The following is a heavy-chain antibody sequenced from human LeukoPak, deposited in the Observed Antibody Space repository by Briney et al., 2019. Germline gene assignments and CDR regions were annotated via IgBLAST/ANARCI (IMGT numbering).Heavy chain of an antibody. CDR3: ARVSGSESGIAAAGPYNWFDP. D-gene: IGHD6-13*01. J-gene: IGHJ5*02. V-gene: IGHV4-39*07. CDR1: GGSISSSSYY. Sequence: SETLSLTCTVSGGSISSSSYYWGWIRQPPGKGLEWIGSIYYSGSTYYNPSLKSRVTISVDTSKNQFSLKLSSVTAADTAVYYCARVSGSESGIAAAGPYNWFDPWGQGTLVTVSS. CDR2: IYYSGST.